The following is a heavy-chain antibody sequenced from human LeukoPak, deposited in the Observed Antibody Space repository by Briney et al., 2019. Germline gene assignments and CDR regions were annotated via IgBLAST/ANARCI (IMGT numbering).Heavy chain of an antibody. Sequence: GGSLRLSCAASGFTFSKAWMSWVRQAPGKGLEWVGRIKSKTKGGTTDYAAPVKGRFTISRDDLKNTLYLEMNTLKTEDTAVYYCTGSNWVTNDYWGQGTLVTVSS. CDR2: IKSKTKGGTT. V-gene: IGHV3-15*01. CDR3: TGSNWVTNDY. CDR1: GFTFSKAW. J-gene: IGHJ4*02. D-gene: IGHD6-13*01.